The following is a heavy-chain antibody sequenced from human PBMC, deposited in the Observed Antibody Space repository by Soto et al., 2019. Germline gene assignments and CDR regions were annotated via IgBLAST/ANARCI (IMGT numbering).Heavy chain of an antibody. J-gene: IGHJ4*02. CDR2: IWYDGSNK. CDR1: GFTFSSYG. D-gene: IGHD5-12*01. CDR3: ARVRGVATLDY. V-gene: IGHV3-33*01. Sequence: GGSLRLSCAASGFTFSSYGMHWVRQAPGKGLEWVAVIWYDGSNKYYADSVKGRFTISRDNSKNTLYLQMNSLRAEDTAVYYCARVRGVATLDYWGQGTLVTVSS.